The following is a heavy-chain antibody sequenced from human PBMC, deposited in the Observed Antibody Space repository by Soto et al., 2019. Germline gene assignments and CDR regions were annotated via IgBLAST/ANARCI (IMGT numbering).Heavy chain of an antibody. V-gene: IGHV3-23*01. CDR3: ATEQWLIQGHFDY. D-gene: IGHD5-18*01. CDR1: GFSFTNYA. Sequence: EVQLLESGRGLVRPGGSLRLSCAASGFSFTNYAMSWVRQAPGKGLEWLSAISVSGETTYYADSVRGRFTISRDNSRATGFLQMSNLRAEDTALYYCATEQWLIQGHFDYWGQGILVTVSS. CDR2: ISVSGETT. J-gene: IGHJ4*02.